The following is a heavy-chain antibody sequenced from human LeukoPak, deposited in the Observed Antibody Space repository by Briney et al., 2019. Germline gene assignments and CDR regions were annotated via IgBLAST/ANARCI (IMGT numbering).Heavy chain of an antibody. D-gene: IGHD3-22*01. CDR2: IWYDGGNK. Sequence: GGSLRLSCATSGFIFSSYGMHWVRQAPGKGLEWVAVIWYDGGNKYYADSVKGRFTISRDNSKNTLYLQINSLRAEDTAVYYCARSTTPDYYDSSGYYYVIDYWGQGTLVTVSS. V-gene: IGHV3-33*01. J-gene: IGHJ4*02. CDR3: ARSTTPDYYDSSGYYYVIDY. CDR1: GFIFSSYG.